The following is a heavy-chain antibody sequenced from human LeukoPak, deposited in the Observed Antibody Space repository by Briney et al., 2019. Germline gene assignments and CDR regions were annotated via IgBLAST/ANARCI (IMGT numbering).Heavy chain of an antibody. Sequence: SGTLSLTCAVYGGSFSGYYWSWIRQPPGKGLEWIGEINHSGSTNYNPSLKSRVTISVDTSKNQFSLKLSSVTAADTAVYYCARGWSYCSSTSCKTYYFDYWGQGTLVTVSS. CDR1: GGSFSGYY. D-gene: IGHD2-2*01. CDR3: ARGWSYCSSTSCKTYYFDY. J-gene: IGHJ4*02. V-gene: IGHV4-34*01. CDR2: INHSGST.